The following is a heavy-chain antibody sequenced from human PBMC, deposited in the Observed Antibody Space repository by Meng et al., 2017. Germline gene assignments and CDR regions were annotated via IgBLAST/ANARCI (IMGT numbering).Heavy chain of an antibody. D-gene: IGHD3-10*01. Sequence: QVSLPQLGPELMKPAASWTFTCTAYGCSFSGDYWSWIRQPPGKGLEWMGGINHSGSTNYNPSLKSRVTISVDTSKNQFSQKLSSVTXXXTAVXXCARVSGGIGAADYWGQGTLVTVSS. CDR2: INHSGST. CDR1: GCSFSGDY. V-gene: IGHV4-34*01. CDR3: ARVSGGIGAADY. J-gene: IGHJ4*02.